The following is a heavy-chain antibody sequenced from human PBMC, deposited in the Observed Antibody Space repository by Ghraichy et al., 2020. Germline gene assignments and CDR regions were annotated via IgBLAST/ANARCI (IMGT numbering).Heavy chain of an antibody. CDR1: GGSISSYY. V-gene: IGHV4-59*08. CDR2: IYYSGST. D-gene: IGHD2-2*01. Sequence: TLSLTCTVSGGSISSYYWSWIRQPPGKGLEWIGYIYYSGSTNYNPSLKSRVTISVDTSKNQFSLKLISVTAADTAVYYCARSYCTSTSCYGEDVWGQGTTVTVSS. CDR3: ARSYCTSTSCYGEDV. J-gene: IGHJ6*02.